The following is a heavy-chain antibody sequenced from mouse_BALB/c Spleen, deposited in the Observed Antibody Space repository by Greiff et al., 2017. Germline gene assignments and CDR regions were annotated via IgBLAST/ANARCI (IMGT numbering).Heavy chain of an antibody. D-gene: IGHD1-1*01. CDR3: AREDYYG. V-gene: IGHV5-4*02. CDR2: ISDGGSYT. CDR1: GFTFSDYY. Sequence: EVKLVESGGGLVKPGGSLKLSCAASGFTFSDYYMYWVRQTPEKRLEWVATISDGGSYTYYPDSVKGRFTISRDNAKNNLYLQMSSLKSEDTAMYYCAREDYYGWGQGTSVTVSS. J-gene: IGHJ4*01.